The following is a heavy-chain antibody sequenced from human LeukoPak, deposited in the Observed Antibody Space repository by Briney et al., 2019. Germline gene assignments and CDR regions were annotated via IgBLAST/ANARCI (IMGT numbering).Heavy chain of an antibody. D-gene: IGHD1-1*01. CDR3: ARTGETFFDS. CDR1: GDSLSHYY. J-gene: IGHJ4*02. Sequence: SETLSLTCTVSGDSLSHYYWSWIRQPPGKGLEWIGYIYYLGSTNYSPSLKSRATISLATSKNQISLKLSSVTAADTAVYYCARTGETFFDSWGQGTLVTVSS. CDR2: IYYLGST. V-gene: IGHV4-59*08.